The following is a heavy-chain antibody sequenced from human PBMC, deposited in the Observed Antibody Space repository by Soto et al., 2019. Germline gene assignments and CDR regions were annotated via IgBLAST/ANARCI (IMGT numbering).Heavy chain of an antibody. V-gene: IGHV3-21*06. Sequence: GGSLRLSCAASGFTFTRYSMNWVRQAPGKGLEWVSSISSTTNYIYYGDSMKGRFTISRDNAMNSLYLEMNSLRAEDTAVYYCARESEDLTSNFDYWGQGTLVTVSS. CDR3: ARESEDLTSNFDY. CDR1: GFTFTRYS. J-gene: IGHJ4*02. CDR2: ISSTTNYI.